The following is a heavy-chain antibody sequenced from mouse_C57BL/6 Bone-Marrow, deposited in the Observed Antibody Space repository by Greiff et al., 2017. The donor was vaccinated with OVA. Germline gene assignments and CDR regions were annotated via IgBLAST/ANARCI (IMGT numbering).Heavy chain of an antibody. Sequence: VHLVESGAELARPGASVKLSCKASGYTFTSYGISWVKQRTGQGLEWIGEIYPRSGNTYYNEKFKGKATLTADKSSSTAYMELRSLTSEDSAVYFCARSGYYGSTSYWYFDVWGTGTTVTVSS. V-gene: IGHV1-81*01. D-gene: IGHD1-1*01. J-gene: IGHJ1*03. CDR2: IYPRSGNT. CDR1: GYTFTSYG. CDR3: ARSGYYGSTSYWYFDV.